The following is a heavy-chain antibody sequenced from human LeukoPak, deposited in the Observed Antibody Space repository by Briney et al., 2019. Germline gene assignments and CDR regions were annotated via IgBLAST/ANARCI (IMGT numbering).Heavy chain of an antibody. Sequence: GGSLRLSCAASGFTFSSYGMHWVRQAPGKGLEWVAFIRNDGSNKYYADSVKGRFTISRDNSKNTLYLQMNSLRAEDTAVYYCARETLYYDSSGYHDYWGQGTLVTVSS. CDR2: IRNDGSNK. V-gene: IGHV3-30*02. J-gene: IGHJ4*02. D-gene: IGHD3-22*01. CDR3: ARETLYYDSSGYHDY. CDR1: GFTFSSYG.